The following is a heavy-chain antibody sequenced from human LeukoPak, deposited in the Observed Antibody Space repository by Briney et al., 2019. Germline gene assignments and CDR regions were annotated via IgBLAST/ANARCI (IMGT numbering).Heavy chain of an antibody. CDR3: AKKVGLVSAPLYYFDV. D-gene: IGHD5/OR15-5a*01. Sequence: GWSLRLSCAASGFTFSSYAMSWVRQAPGKGLEWVSAISGPAGSWDYADSVKGRFTISRDNSKNTLFLQMNSLRADDTAIYYCAKKVGLVSAPLYYFDVWGQGTLVTVSS. CDR2: ISGPAGSW. CDR1: GFTFSSYA. J-gene: IGHJ4*02. V-gene: IGHV3-23*01.